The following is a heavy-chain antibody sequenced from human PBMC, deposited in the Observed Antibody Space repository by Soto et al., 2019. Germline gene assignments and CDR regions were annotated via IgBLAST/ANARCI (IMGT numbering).Heavy chain of an antibody. J-gene: IGHJ1*01. CDR3: ARGSSSWYGEYFHH. Sequence: PSETLSLTCTVSGGSISSYYWSWIRQPPGKGLEWIGYIYYSGSTNYNPSLKSRVTISVDTSKNQFSLKLSSVTAADTAVYYCARGSSSWYGEYFHHWGQGTLVTVSS. D-gene: IGHD6-13*01. V-gene: IGHV4-59*01. CDR1: GGSISSYY. CDR2: IYYSGST.